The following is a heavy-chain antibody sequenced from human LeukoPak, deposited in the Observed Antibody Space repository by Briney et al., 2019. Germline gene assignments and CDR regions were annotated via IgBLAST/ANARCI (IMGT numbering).Heavy chain of an antibody. V-gene: IGHV1-8*01. CDR3: ARDSSGRFDY. CDR2: MNPNSGNT. J-gene: IGHJ4*02. D-gene: IGHD3-22*01. CDR1: GYTFTSDD. Sequence: ASVKVSRKASGYTFTSDDINWVRQATGQGLEWMGWMNPNSGNTGYAQKFQGRVTMTRNTSISTAYMELRSLRSDDTAVYYCARDSSGRFDYWGQGTLVTVSS.